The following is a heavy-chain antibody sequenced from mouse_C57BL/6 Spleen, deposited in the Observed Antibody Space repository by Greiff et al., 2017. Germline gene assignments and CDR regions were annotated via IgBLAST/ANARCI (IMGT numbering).Heavy chain of an antibody. CDR2: INYDGSST. J-gene: IGHJ4*01. CDR3: ARDRGLRSFYAMDY. D-gene: IGHD1-1*01. CDR1: GFTFSDYY. Sequence: EVKLVESEGGLVQPGSSMKLSCTASGFTFSDYYMAWVRQVPEKGLEWVANINYDGSSTYYLDSLKSRFIISRDNAKNILYLQMGSLKSEDTATYDCARDRGLRSFYAMDYWGQGTSVTVSS. V-gene: IGHV5-16*01.